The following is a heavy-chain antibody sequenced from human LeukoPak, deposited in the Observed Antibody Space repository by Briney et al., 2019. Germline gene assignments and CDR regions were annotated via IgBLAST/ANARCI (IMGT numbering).Heavy chain of an antibody. CDR2: IYTSGST. CDR1: GDSISSFY. D-gene: IGHD6-13*01. J-gene: IGHJ4*02. Sequence: SSETLSLTCTVSGDSISSFYWTWIRQPAGKGLDWIGRIYTSGSTNYNPSLKSRVTMSVDTSKNQFSLKLSSVTAADTAVYYCARDVVAAAGTWDYWGQGTLVTVSS. V-gene: IGHV4-4*07. CDR3: ARDVVAAAGTWDY.